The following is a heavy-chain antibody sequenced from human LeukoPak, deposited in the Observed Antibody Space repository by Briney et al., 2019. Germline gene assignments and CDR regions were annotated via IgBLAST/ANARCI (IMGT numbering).Heavy chain of an antibody. V-gene: IGHV4-4*07. CDR2: IYYSGST. CDR1: GGSISSYY. Sequence: SETLSLTCTVSGGSISSYYWSWIRQPAGKGLEWIGRIYYSGSTYYNPSLKSRVTISVDTSKNQFSLKLSSVTAADTAVYYCAREGGIAAAGTVSWGQGTLVTVSS. J-gene: IGHJ4*02. CDR3: AREGGIAAAGTVS. D-gene: IGHD6-13*01.